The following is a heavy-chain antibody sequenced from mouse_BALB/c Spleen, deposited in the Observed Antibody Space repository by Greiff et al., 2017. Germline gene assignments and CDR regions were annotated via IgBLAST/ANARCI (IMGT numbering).Heavy chain of an antibody. CDR1: GFTFSSYG. CDR3: ERPPDYRYDEGFDY. V-gene: IGHV5-6*01. CDR2: ISSGGSYT. J-gene: IGHJ2*01. Sequence: EVLLVESGGDLVKPGGSLKLSCAASGFTFSSYGMSWVRQTPDKRLEWVATISSGGSYTYYPDSVKGRFTISRDNAKNTLYLQMSSLKSEDTAMYYCERPPDYRYDEGFDYWGQGTTVTVSS. D-gene: IGHD2-14*01.